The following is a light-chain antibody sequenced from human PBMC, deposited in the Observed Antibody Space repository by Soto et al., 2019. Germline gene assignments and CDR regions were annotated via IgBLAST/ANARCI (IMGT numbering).Light chain of an antibody. Sequence: EIVLTQSPGTLSLSPGERATLSCRASQSVSSNFLAWYQQKPGQPPRLLIYGASRRATGIPDRFSGGGSGTDFTLTISRLEPEDFAVYYCQQFGTSPFTFGPGPKWISN. J-gene: IGKJ3*01. CDR3: QQFGTSPFT. CDR2: GAS. CDR1: QSVSSNF. V-gene: IGKV3-20*01.